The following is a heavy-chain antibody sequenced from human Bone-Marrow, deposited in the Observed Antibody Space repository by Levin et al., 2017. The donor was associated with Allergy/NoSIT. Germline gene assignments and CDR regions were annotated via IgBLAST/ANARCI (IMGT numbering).Heavy chain of an antibody. J-gene: IGHJ4*02. CDR2: IIPVFRTT. Sequence: KISCKASGGTFSTSSLCWVRQAPGHGLEWMGGIIPVFRTTNYAQKFQDRVTINADESTSTVYMELSSLRSEDTAIYYCARDINRPISLDRDMSGWGPGTLVIVSS. D-gene: IGHD5-18*01. CDR3: ARDINRPISLDRDMSG. V-gene: IGHV1-69*01. CDR1: GGTFSTSS.